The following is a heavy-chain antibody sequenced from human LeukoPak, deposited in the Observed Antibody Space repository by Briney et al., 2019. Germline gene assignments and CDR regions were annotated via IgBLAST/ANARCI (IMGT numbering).Heavy chain of an antibody. CDR2: INSDGSST. J-gene: IGHJ3*02. Sequence: GGSLRLSCAASGFTFSSYWMHWVRQAPGKGLVWVSRINSDGSSTSYADSVKGRFTISRDNAKNTLYLQMNSLRAEDTAVYYCARPGYCSGGSCYVAFDIWGQGTMVTVSS. CDR3: ARPGYCSGGSCYVAFDI. D-gene: IGHD2-15*01. CDR1: GFTFSSYW. V-gene: IGHV3-74*01.